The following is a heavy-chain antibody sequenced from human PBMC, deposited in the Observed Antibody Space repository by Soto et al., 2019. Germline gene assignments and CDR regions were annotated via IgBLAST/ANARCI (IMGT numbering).Heavy chain of an antibody. V-gene: IGHV1-18*04. CDR2: ISGHNGNT. J-gene: IGHJ4*02. Sequence: QVQLVQSGAEVKKPGASVKVSCKASGYSFTSYGISWVRQAPGQGPEWMGWISGHNGNTNHPQSLQGRVTMTTDTSRNNAYMELRSLRSDDTAVYYCARHRFNYYDDTVYYYFDYWGQGTLVTVSS. CDR3: ARHRFNYYDDTVYYYFDY. D-gene: IGHD3-22*01. CDR1: GYSFTSYG.